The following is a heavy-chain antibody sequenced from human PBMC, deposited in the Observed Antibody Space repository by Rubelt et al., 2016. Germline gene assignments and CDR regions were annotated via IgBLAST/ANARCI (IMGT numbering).Heavy chain of an antibody. CDR3: ARAPLYGSGTYGPYDY. Sequence: GLVQPGGSLRLSCAASGFTVSSNYMSWIRQPPGKGLEWIGSIYYSGSTYYNPSLKSRVTISVDTSKNQFSLKLSSVTAADTAVYYCARAPLYGSGTYGPYDYWGQGTLVTVSS. D-gene: IGHD3-10*01. V-gene: IGHV4-39*07. J-gene: IGHJ4*02. CDR1: GFTVSSNY. CDR2: IYYSGST.